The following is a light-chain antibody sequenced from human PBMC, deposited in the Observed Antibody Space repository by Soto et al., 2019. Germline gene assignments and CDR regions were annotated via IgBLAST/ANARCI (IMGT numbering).Light chain of an antibody. CDR1: QDIKND. Sequence: AIQMTQSPSSLSASVGDRVTITCRASQDIKNDLGWYQQKPGRAPKLLMYSASTLHTEVPSRFSGSGSGSVFTLTISSLQPEDFATYYCLQDYSYLYTFGQGTKLEIK. J-gene: IGKJ2*01. CDR2: SAS. V-gene: IGKV1-6*01. CDR3: LQDYSYLYT.